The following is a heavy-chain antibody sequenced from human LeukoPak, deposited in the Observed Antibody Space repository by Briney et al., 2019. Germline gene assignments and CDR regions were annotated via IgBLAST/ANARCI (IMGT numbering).Heavy chain of an antibody. CDR3: AKCWTSVGVCLDFDH. CDR2: ISGSGDNA. D-gene: IGHD2-8*01. V-gene: IGHV3-23*01. CDR1: GLSFRSYG. J-gene: IGHJ4*02. Sequence: GGSLRLSCEASGLSFRSYGMSWVRQAPGKGLEWVSGISGSGDNAYYTDSVKGRFTISRDNSKNTLYLQMNSLRVEDTAVYYCAKCWTSVGVCLDFDHWGQGALVTVSS.